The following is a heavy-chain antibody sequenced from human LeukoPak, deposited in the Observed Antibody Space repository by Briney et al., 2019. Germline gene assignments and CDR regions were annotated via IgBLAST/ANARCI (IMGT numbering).Heavy chain of an antibody. CDR1: GGSISSGGYY. J-gene: IGHJ6*02. D-gene: IGHD4-11*01. CDR3: ASRYRLYYYYGMDV. V-gene: IGHV4-31*03. CDR2: IYYSGST. Sequence: SETLSLTCTVSGGSISSGGYYWSWIRQHPGKSLEWIGYIYYSGSTYYNPSLKSRVTISVDTSKNQFSLKLSSVTAADTAVYYCASRYRLYYYYGMDVWGQGTTVTVSS.